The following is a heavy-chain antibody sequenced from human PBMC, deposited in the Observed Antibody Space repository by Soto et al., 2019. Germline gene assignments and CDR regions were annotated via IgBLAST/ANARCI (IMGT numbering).Heavy chain of an antibody. J-gene: IGHJ6*03. Sequence: QVQLQESGPGLVKPSQTLSLTCTVSGGSISSGGYYWSWIRQHPGKGLEWIGYIYYSGSTYYNPSLKSRVTISVDTSKNQFSLKLSSVTAADTAVYYCAREPRVMVRGGNLYYYYYYMDVWGKGTTVTVSS. CDR2: IYYSGST. CDR1: GGSISSGGYY. V-gene: IGHV4-31*03. D-gene: IGHD3-10*01. CDR3: AREPRVMVRGGNLYYYYYYMDV.